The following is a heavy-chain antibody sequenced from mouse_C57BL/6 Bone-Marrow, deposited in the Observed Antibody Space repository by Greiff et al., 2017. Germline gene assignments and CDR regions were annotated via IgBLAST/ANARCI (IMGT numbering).Heavy chain of an antibody. CDR3: AILLRYPYYYAMDY. D-gene: IGHD1-1*01. CDR2: INPNNGGT. Sequence: EVQLQQSGPELVKPGASVKISCKASGYTFTDYYMNWVKQSHGKSLEWIGDINPNNGGTSYNQKFKGKATLTVDKSSSTAYMELRSLTSEDSAVYYCAILLRYPYYYAMDYWGQGTSVTVSS. J-gene: IGHJ4*01. V-gene: IGHV1-26*01. CDR1: GYTFTDYY.